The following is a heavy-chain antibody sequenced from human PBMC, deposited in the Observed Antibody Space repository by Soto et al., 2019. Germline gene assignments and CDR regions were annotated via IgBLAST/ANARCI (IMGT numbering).Heavy chain of an antibody. Sequence: TRSLSCSGSGASMNNGGHYWSWIRQAGGKGLEWIGYVYYTGSTFYTPSLQSRGTIXXXXSXTXVXLXRXSVTXADTAVYYCVRGTRPFENWGQGTPVAVS. CDR3: VRGTRPFEN. CDR2: VYYTGST. J-gene: IGHJ4*02. CDR1: GASMNNGGHY. D-gene: IGHD1-1*01. V-gene: IGHV4-31*03.